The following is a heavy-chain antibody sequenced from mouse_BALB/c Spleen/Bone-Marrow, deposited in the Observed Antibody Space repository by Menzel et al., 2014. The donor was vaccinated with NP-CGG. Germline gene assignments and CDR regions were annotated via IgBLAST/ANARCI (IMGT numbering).Heavy chain of an antibody. CDR2: ILPGSGGT. Sequence: QVQLQQSGAELMKPGASVKISCKATGYTFSSYWIEWVKQRLGHGLEWIGEILPGSGGTNYNEKFKGKATFTADTSSNTAYMQLNSLTSEDSAVYYCARSMDYWGQGTSVTVSS. J-gene: IGHJ4*01. CDR1: GYTFSSYW. V-gene: IGHV1-9*01. CDR3: ARSMDY.